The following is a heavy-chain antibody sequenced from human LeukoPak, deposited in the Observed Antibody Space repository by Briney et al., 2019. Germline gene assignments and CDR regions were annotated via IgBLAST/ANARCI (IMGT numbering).Heavy chain of an antibody. CDR3: ARDYDILTGYYNFDY. J-gene: IGHJ4*02. D-gene: IGHD3-9*01. V-gene: IGHV1-2*02. CDR1: GYTFTVYY. CDR2: INPNSGGT. Sequence: ASVTVSFTASGYTFTVYYMHWVRQAPGQGREWMGWINPNSGGTNYAQKFQGRVTMTSDTSISTAYMELSRLRSDDTAVYYCARDYDILTGYYNFDYWGQGTLVTVSS.